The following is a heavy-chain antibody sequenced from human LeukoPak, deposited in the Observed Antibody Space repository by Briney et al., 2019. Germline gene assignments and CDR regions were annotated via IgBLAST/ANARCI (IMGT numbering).Heavy chain of an antibody. Sequence: GGSLRLSCAASGFTFSSYSMNWVRQAPGKGLEWVSSISSSSSYIYYADSVKGRFTISRDNAKGSLYLQMNSLRAEDTAVYYCARSLFWDILAPGAFDIWGQGTMVTVSS. CDR3: ARSLFWDILAPGAFDI. V-gene: IGHV3-21*01. CDR1: GFTFSSYS. D-gene: IGHD3-9*01. CDR2: ISSSSSYI. J-gene: IGHJ3*02.